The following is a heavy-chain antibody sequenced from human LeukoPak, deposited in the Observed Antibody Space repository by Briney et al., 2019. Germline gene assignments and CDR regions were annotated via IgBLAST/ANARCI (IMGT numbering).Heavy chain of an antibody. CDR3: ARALRYDDSSGYYDY. CDR1: GYTFSGYY. V-gene: IGHV1-2*02. D-gene: IGHD3-22*01. Sequence: GASVKVSFNGSGYTFSGYYMHWVRQAPGQGHEWMGWINYNSGATNYAQAHQGRGTMTRDTAITIFYMVLNSLRSDDTAVYYCARALRYDDSSGYYDYWGQGTLVTVSS. J-gene: IGHJ4*02. CDR2: INYNSGAT.